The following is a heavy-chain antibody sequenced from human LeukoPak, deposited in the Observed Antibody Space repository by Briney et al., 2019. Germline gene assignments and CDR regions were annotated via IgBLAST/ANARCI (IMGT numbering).Heavy chain of an antibody. Sequence: GGSLRLSCAASGFTFSTYGMHWVRQAPGKGLEWVAFIRYDGSNKYYADSVKGRFTISRDNAKNSLYLQMNSLRAEDTAVYYCAGGRGLKAYYFDYWGQGTLVTVSS. CDR2: IRYDGSNK. CDR1: GFTFSTYG. CDR3: AGGRGLKAYYFDY. J-gene: IGHJ4*02. V-gene: IGHV3-30*02. D-gene: IGHD3-10*01.